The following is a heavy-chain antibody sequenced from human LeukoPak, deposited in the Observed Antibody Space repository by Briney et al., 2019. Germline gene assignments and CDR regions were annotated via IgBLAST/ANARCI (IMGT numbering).Heavy chain of an antibody. D-gene: IGHD6-6*01. CDR3: ARALMYSSSAIDY. CDR1: GGSISSYY. V-gene: IGHV4-59*06. CDR2: IYYSGST. Sequence: PSETLSLTCTVSGGSISSYYWSWIRQHPGKGLEWIGYIYYSGSTYYNPSLKSRVTISVDTSKNQFSLKLSSVTAADTAVYYCARALMYSSSAIDYWGQGTLVTVSS. J-gene: IGHJ4*02.